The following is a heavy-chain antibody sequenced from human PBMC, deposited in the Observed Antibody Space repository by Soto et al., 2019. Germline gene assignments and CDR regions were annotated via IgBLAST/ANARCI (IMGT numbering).Heavy chain of an antibody. Sequence: EVQPVESGGGLVRPGGSLRLSCVPSGFTFSNDPMTWVRQAPGKGLEWVAGISHNSNYIVYSDSARGRFTISRDNAKNALYLQMSGLRTDDSGLYYCARDGNNWASFDNWGQGTLVTVSS. CDR1: GFTFSNDP. CDR3: ARDGNNWASFDN. V-gene: IGHV3-21*01. J-gene: IGHJ4*02. D-gene: IGHD1-1*01. CDR2: ISHNSNYI.